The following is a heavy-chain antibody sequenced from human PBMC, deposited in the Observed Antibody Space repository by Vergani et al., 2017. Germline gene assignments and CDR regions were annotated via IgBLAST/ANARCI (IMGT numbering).Heavy chain of an antibody. CDR3: AGPQGTSAYYYGGFDY. CDR2: ISSDGGST. V-gene: IGHV3-23*04. J-gene: IGHJ4*02. D-gene: IGHD3-22*01. Sequence: EVQLVESGGGLVKPGESLRLSCAASGFTFSTYAMTWVRQAPGKGLEWVSTISSDGGSTYYADSVKGRFTISRDNSKNTLSLQMNSLTAEDTAIYYCAGPQGTSAYYYGGFDYWGQGILVTVSS. CDR1: GFTFSTYA.